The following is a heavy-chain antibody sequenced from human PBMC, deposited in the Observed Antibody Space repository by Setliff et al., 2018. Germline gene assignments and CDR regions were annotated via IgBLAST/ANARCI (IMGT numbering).Heavy chain of an antibody. V-gene: IGHV3-23*01. CDR1: GFTFRKHA. D-gene: IGHD3-22*01. CDR3: ARADSDSYYPYYFDF. CDR2: VSGSGMTR. J-gene: IGHJ4*02. Sequence: GGSLRLSCTASGFTFRKHALAWVRQAPGKELQWVSSVSGSGMTRDYTDSVKGRFTVSRDSSQNKIHLQMDSLRAEDTGKYFCARADSDSYYPYYFDFWGQGVLVTVSS.